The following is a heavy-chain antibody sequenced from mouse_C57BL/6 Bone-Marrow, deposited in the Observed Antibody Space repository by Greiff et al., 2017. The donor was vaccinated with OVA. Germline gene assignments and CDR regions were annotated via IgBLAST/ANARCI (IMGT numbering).Heavy chain of an antibody. Sequence: VQLQQSGAELARPGASVKLSCKASGYTFTSYGISWVKQRTGQGLEWIGEIYPRSGNTYYNEKFKGKATLTADKSSSTAYMELRSLTSEDSAVYFCASYYGSSYAYWYFDVWGTVTTVTVSS. V-gene: IGHV1-81*01. CDR1: GYTFTSYG. CDR3: ASYYGSSYAYWYFDV. D-gene: IGHD1-1*01. CDR2: IYPRSGNT. J-gene: IGHJ1*03.